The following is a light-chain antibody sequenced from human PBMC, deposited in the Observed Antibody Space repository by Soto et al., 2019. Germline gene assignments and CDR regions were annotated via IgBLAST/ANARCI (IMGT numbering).Light chain of an antibody. J-gene: IGKJ1*01. Sequence: DIQMTQSPSSLSASVGDRVTITCRASQNIGNYLNWYRQKPGKAPELLIYAASILQSEVPSRFRSSGSGTDFTLTISSLQPEDFASYYCQQSYNVLSWTFGQGTKVEIK. CDR2: AAS. V-gene: IGKV1-39*01. CDR3: QQSYNVLSWT. CDR1: QNIGNY.